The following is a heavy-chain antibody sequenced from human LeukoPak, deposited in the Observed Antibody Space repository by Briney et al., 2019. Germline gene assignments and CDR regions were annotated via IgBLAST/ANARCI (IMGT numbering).Heavy chain of an antibody. Sequence: PGESLKISCKGSGYSFTSYWIGWVRQMPGKGLEWMGIIYPGDSDTRYSPSFQGQVTISADKSISTAYLQWSSLKASDTAMYYCARQTHDYYDSSGYYPFDYWGQGTLVTVSS. CDR3: ARQTHDYYDSSGYYPFDY. V-gene: IGHV5-51*01. CDR1: GYSFTSYW. J-gene: IGHJ4*02. D-gene: IGHD3-22*01. CDR2: IYPGDSDT.